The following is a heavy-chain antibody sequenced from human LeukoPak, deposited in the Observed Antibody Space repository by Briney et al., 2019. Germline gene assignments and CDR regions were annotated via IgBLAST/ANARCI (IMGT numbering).Heavy chain of an antibody. Sequence: SVKVSCKASGGTFSSYAISWVRQAPGQGLEWMGGIIPIFGTANYAQKFQGRVTITADESTSTAYMELSRLRSDDTAVYYCARAKLYSSPVDYWGQGTLVTVSS. CDR3: ARAKLYSSPVDY. CDR2: IIPIFGTA. D-gene: IGHD6-13*01. CDR1: GGTFSSYA. J-gene: IGHJ4*02. V-gene: IGHV1-69*13.